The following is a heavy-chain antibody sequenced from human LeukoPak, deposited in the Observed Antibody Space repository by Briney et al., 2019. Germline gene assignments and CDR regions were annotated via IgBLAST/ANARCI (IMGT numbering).Heavy chain of an antibody. V-gene: IGHV4-39*01. CDR3: ARHRKRYFDWLQFSCYFDY. CDR2: IYYSGST. D-gene: IGHD3-9*01. Sequence: PSETLSLTCTVSGGSISSSSYYWGWIRQPPGKGLEWIGSIYYSGSTYYNPSLKSRVTISVDTSKNQFSLKLSSVTAADTAVYYCARHRKRYFDWLQFSCYFDYWGQGTLVTVSS. J-gene: IGHJ4*02. CDR1: GGSISSSSYY.